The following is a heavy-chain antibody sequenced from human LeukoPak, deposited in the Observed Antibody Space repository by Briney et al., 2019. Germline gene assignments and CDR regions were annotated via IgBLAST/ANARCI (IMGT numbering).Heavy chain of an antibody. D-gene: IGHD2-8*01. V-gene: IGHV1-46*01. J-gene: IGHJ4*02. CDR2: INPSGGST. Sequence: ASVKVSCKASGYTFTSYYMHWVRQAPGQGLEWMGIINPSGGSTSYAQKFQGRVTITTDESTSTAYMELSSLRTEDTAVYYCAGDLVQATNGFAYWGQGTLVTVSS. CDR3: AGDLVQATNGFAY. CDR1: GYTFTSYY.